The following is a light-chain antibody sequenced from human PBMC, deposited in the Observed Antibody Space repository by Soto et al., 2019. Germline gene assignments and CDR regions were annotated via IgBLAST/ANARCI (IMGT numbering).Light chain of an antibody. V-gene: IGKV3-11*01. Sequence: EIVLRQSPDILYWSTVERDTLSCRASQSVSSYLAWYQQKPGQAPRLLIYDASNRATGIPARFSGSGSGTDFTLTISSLEPEDFAVYYCQQRSNWRWTFGQGTKVDIK. CDR2: DAS. J-gene: IGKJ1*01. CDR3: QQRSNWRWT. CDR1: QSVSSY.